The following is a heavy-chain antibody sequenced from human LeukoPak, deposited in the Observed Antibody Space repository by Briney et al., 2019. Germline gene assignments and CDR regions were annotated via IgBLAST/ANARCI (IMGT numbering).Heavy chain of an antibody. Sequence: PSETLSLTCTVSGGSISSSSYYWGWIRQPPGKGLEWIGSIYYSGSTYYNPSLKSRVTISVDTSKNQFSLKLSSVTAADTAVYYCATLPPAKAAAADYWGPGTLVTVSS. V-gene: IGHV4-39*01. CDR3: ATLPPAKAAAADY. CDR1: GGSISSSSYY. D-gene: IGHD6-13*01. CDR2: IYYSGST. J-gene: IGHJ4*02.